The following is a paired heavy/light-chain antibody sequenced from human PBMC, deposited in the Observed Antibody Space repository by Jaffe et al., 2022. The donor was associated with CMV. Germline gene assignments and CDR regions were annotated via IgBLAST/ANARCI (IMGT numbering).Light chain of an antibody. CDR2: DNN. J-gene: IGLJ3*02. Sequence: QSVLTQPPSVSAAPGQKVTISCSGSSSNIGNNYVSWYQQLPGTAPKLLIYDNNKRPSGIPDRFSGSKSGTSATLGITGLQTGDEADYYCGTWDSSLSAGRVFGGGTKLTVL. CDR1: SSNIGNNY. CDR3: GTWDSSLSAGRV. V-gene: IGLV1-51*01.
Heavy chain of an antibody. V-gene: IGHV3-11*06. CDR3: ARLRTVTTDIDY. D-gene: IGHD4-17*01. Sequence: QVQLVESGGGLVKPGGSLRLSCAASGFTFSDYYMSWIRQAPGKGLEWVSYISSSSSYTNYADSVKGRFTISRDNAKNSLYLQMNSLRAEDTAVYYCARLRTVTTDIDYWGQGTLVTVSS. CDR1: GFTFSDYY. CDR2: ISSSSSYT. J-gene: IGHJ4*02.